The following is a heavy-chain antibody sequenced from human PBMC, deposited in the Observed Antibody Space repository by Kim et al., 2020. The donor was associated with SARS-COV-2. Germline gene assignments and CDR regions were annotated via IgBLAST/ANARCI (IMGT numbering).Heavy chain of an antibody. CDR2: INPNSGGT. CDR3: AREKKAARLPHFPNWFDP. V-gene: IGHV1-2*02. CDR1: GYTFTGYY. J-gene: IGHJ5*02. Sequence: ASVKVSCKASGYTFTGYYMHWVRQAPGQGLEWMGWINPNSGGTNYAQKFQGRVTMTRDTSISTAYMELSRLRSDDTAVYYCAREKKAARLPHFPNWFDPWGQGTLVTVSS. D-gene: IGHD6-6*01.